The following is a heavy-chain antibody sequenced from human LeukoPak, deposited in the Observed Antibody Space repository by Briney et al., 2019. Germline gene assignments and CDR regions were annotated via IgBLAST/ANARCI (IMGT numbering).Heavy chain of an antibody. CDR1: AFTFSRYG. Sequence: GGSLRLSCAASAFTFSRYGMHWVRQAPGKGLEWVAFMRYDGSNKYYADSVKGRFTISRDNSKNTLYLQMNSLRAEDTAVYYCAKGPWLAYPYYFDYWGQGTLVTVSS. CDR2: MRYDGSNK. V-gene: IGHV3-30*02. CDR3: AKGPWLAYPYYFDY. D-gene: IGHD6-19*01. J-gene: IGHJ4*02.